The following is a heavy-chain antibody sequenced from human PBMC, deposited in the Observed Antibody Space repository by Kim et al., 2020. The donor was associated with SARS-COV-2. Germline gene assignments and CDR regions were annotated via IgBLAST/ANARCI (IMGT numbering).Heavy chain of an antibody. CDR2: ISYSGST. J-gene: IGHJ6*02. Sequence: SETLSLTCTVSGGSISSGGYYWNWIRQHPGKGLEWIGYISYSGSTYYNPTLKSRVTISIDTSKSQFSLKLSSLTAADTAVYYCAISHYDILTGSIGNFYYYGLDVWGQGTTVTVSS. D-gene: IGHD3-9*01. V-gene: IGHV4-31*03. CDR3: AISHYDILTGSIGNFYYYGLDV. CDR1: GGSISSGGYY.